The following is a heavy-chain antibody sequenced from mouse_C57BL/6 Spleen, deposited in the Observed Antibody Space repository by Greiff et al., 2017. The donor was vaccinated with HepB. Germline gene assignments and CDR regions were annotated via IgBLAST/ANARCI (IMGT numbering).Heavy chain of an antibody. CDR3: ARLQLGLYYFDY. Sequence: VQVVESGAELAKPGASVKLSCKASGYTFTSYWMHWVKQRPGQGLEWIGYINPSSGYTKYNQKFKDKATLTADKSSSTAYMQLSSLTYEDSAVYYCARLQLGLYYFDYWGQGTTLTVSS. J-gene: IGHJ2*01. CDR2: INPSSGYT. D-gene: IGHD4-1*02. CDR1: GYTFTSYW. V-gene: IGHV1-7*01.